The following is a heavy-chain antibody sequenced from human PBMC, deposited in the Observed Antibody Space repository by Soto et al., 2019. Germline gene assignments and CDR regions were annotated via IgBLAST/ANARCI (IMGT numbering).Heavy chain of an antibody. J-gene: IGHJ4*02. D-gene: IGHD4-17*01. CDR2: IYYSGST. CDR1: GGSISSYY. V-gene: IGHV4-59*01. CDR3: ARDSDGDYYFDY. Sequence: KPSETLSLTCTVSGGSISSYYWSWIRQPPGKGLEWIGYIYYSGSTNYNPSLKSRVTISVDTSKNQFSLKLSSVTAADTAVYYCARDSDGDYYFDYWGQGTLVTVSS.